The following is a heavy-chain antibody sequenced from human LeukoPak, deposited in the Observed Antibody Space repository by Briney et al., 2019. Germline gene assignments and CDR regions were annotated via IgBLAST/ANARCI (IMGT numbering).Heavy chain of an antibody. CDR2: INPNSGGT. CDR1: GYTFTGYY. V-gene: IGHV1-2*02. Sequence: ASVKVSCKASGYTFTGYYMHWVRQAPGQGLEWMGWINPNSGGTNYAKKFQGRVTMTRDTSISTAYMELSRLRADDTAVYYCARGEPDYYYYYMDVWGKGTTVTISS. CDR3: ARGEPDYYYYYMDV. J-gene: IGHJ6*03. D-gene: IGHD1-26*01.